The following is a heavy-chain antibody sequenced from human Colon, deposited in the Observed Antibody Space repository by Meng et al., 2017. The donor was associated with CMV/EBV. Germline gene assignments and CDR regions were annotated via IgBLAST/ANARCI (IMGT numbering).Heavy chain of an antibody. CDR3: ARDTSGAGMDQ. CDR1: GFPFSAYW. Sequence: GESLKISCAASGFPFSAYWMSWVRQPAGKGLEWVAIIYSGGSTSYGGSVKGRFTISRDISRNMVYLQMNSLRSDDTAVYYCARDTSGAGMDQWGQGTVVTVSS. V-gene: IGHV3-66*02. CDR2: IYSGGST. D-gene: IGHD1-26*01. J-gene: IGHJ4*02.